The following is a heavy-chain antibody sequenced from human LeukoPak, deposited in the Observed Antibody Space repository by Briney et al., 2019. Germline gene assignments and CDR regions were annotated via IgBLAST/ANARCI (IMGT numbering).Heavy chain of an antibody. CDR3: AKAPSTVTRIFDY. Sequence: GGSLRLSCAASGLTFSRHWMTWVRQAPGKGLEWVSAISGSGGNTYYADSVKGRFTISRDNSKNTLYLQMNSLRAEDTAVYYCAKAPSTVTRIFDYWGQGTLVTVSS. D-gene: IGHD4-17*01. CDR2: ISGSGGNT. CDR1: GLTFSRHW. J-gene: IGHJ4*02. V-gene: IGHV3-23*01.